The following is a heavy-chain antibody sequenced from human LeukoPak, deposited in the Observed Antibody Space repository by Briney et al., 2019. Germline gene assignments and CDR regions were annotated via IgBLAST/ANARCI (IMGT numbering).Heavy chain of an antibody. D-gene: IGHD5-12*01. Sequence: GGSLRLSCAASGFTFSSYSMNWVRQAPGKGLEWVSRIEGDGNRITYADSVKGRFTISRDNAKNTLYLQMNSLRAEDTAVYYCTRDWRNLGYDYWGQGTLVIVSS. CDR1: GFTFSSYS. V-gene: IGHV3-74*01. CDR2: IEGDGNRI. CDR3: TRDWRNLGYDY. J-gene: IGHJ4*02.